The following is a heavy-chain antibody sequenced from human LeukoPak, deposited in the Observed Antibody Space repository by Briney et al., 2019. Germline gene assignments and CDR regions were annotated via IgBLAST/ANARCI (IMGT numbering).Heavy chain of an antibody. CDR1: GFTFSNYG. V-gene: IGHV3-30*18. CDR2: SSYDGGTK. CDR3: AKEACGGSCYSDYFDY. Sequence: PGGSLRLSCAASGFTFSNYGMHWVRQAPGKGLEWVAVSSYDGGTKYYADSVKGRFTISRDNSEDTLYLQMISLRAEDTAVYYCAKEACGGSCYSDYFDYWGQGTLVTVSS. D-gene: IGHD2-15*01. J-gene: IGHJ4*02.